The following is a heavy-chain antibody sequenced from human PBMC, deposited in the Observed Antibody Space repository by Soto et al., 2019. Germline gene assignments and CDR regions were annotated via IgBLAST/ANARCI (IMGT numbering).Heavy chain of an antibody. CDR2: INHSGST. Sequence: QVQLQQWGAGLLKPSETLSLTCAVYGGSFSGYYWSWIRQPPGKGLEWIGEINHSGSTNYNQSLKSRVTISVDTSKNQFSLKLSSVTAADTAVYYCASEANDDYWGQGTLVTVSS. CDR3: ASEANDDY. J-gene: IGHJ4*02. CDR1: GGSFSGYY. V-gene: IGHV4-34*01.